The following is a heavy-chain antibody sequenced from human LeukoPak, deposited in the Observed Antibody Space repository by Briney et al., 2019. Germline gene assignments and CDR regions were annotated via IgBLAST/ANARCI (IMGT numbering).Heavy chain of an antibody. CDR1: GGTFSSYA. V-gene: IGHV1-69*06. CDR3: ARLPLYSSSWYGWFDP. D-gene: IGHD6-13*01. J-gene: IGHJ5*02. Sequence: SVKVSCKASGGTFSSYAISWVRQAPGQGLEWMGGIIPIFGTANYAQKFQGRVTITADKSTSTAYMELSSLRSEDTAVYYCARLPLYSSSWYGWFDPWGQGTLVSVSS. CDR2: IIPIFGTA.